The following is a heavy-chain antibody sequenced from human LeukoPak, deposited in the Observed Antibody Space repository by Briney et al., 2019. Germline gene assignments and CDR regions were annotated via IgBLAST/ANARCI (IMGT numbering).Heavy chain of an antibody. V-gene: IGHV3-23*01. Sequence: GGSLRLSCAASGFTFSSYAMSRVRQAPGKGLEWVSAISGSGGSTYYADSVKGRFTISRDNSKNTLYLQMNSLRAEDTAVYYCAKRARGIVVVPAALYYFDYWGQGTLVTVSS. D-gene: IGHD2-2*01. CDR1: GFTFSSYA. CDR3: AKRARGIVVVPAALYYFDY. CDR2: ISGSGGST. J-gene: IGHJ4*02.